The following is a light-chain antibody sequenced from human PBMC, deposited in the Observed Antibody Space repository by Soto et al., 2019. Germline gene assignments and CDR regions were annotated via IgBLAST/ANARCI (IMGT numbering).Light chain of an antibody. V-gene: IGKV3-15*01. J-gene: IGKJ5*01. CDR1: QSVSSD. Sequence: EIVVTQSPATLSVSPGERATLSCRASQSVSSDLAWYQQKPGQAPRLLIYGASTRATGIPARFSGSGSGTEFTLTISSLQSEDFALYYCQQRSNWPPEITFGQGTRLEIK. CDR3: QQRSNWPPEIT. CDR2: GAS.